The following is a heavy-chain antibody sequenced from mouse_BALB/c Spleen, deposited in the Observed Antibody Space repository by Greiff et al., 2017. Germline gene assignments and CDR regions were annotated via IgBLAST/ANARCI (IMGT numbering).Heavy chain of an antibody. J-gene: IGHJ3*01. CDR2: ISSGGGST. CDR1: GFAFSSYD. CDR3: ARHTYGKGAWFAY. D-gene: IGHD2-1*01. V-gene: IGHV5-12-1*01. Sequence: EVQVVESGGGLVKPGGSLKLSCAASGFAFSSYDMSWVRQTPEKRLEWVAYISSGGGSTYYPDTVKGRFTISRDNAKNTLYLQMSSLKSEDTAMYYCARHTYGKGAWFAYWGQGTLVTVSA.